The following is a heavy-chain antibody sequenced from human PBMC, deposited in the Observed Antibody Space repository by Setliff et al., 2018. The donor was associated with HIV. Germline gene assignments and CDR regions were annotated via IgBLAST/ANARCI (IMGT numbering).Heavy chain of an antibody. V-gene: IGHV3-23*01. Sequence: PGGSLRLSCAASGFTFSSYAMSWVRQAPGSGLEWVSGITANDGNSYYADSVRGRFTISRDNSKSTLYLRMNSLRAEDTAVYYCARGSSGWGMDFYYYYMDVWGKGTTVTVSS. CDR2: ITANDGNS. D-gene: IGHD6-19*01. J-gene: IGHJ6*03. CDR1: GFTFSSYA. CDR3: ARGSSGWGMDFYYYYMDV.